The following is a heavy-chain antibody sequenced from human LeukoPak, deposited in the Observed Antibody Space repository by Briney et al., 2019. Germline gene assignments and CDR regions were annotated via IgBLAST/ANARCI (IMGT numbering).Heavy chain of an antibody. V-gene: IGHV3-48*01. CDR2: ISDSSAM. CDR1: GFTFRTYS. CDR3: ARDGGYSGFDADC. D-gene: IGHD5-12*01. Sequence: PGGSLRLSCEASGFTFRTYSMKWVRQAPGKGLEWVSYISDSSAMYYADSVRGRFTISRENDKNSLFLQMNSLRAEDTAVYYCARDGGYSGFDADCWGQGTLVTVSS. J-gene: IGHJ4*02.